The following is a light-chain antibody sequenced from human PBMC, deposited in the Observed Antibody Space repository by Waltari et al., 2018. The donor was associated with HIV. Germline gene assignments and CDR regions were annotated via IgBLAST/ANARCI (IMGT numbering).Light chain of an antibody. V-gene: IGLV3-9*01. CDR3: QVWDGTGV. CDR2: RDE. J-gene: IGLJ3*02. CDR1: NIESKG. Sequence: SYELSQPLSVSVALGQTARITCVGDNIESKGVHWYLQRPGQAPVLVMYRDENRPSEIPERFSGSNSGNTATLTISGAQGEDEGDYYCQVWDGTGVFGGGTNLTVL.